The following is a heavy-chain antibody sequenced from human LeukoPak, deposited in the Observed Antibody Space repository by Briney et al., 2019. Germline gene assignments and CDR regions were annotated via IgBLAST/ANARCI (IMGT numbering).Heavy chain of an antibody. CDR3: ARDGLVVVAAWARRFDP. J-gene: IGHJ5*02. V-gene: IGHV1-2*02. CDR1: GYTFTGYY. Sequence: ASVKVSCKASGYTFTGYYMHWVRQAPGQGLEWMGWINPNSGGTNYAQKFQGRVTMTRDTSISTAYMELSRLRSDDTAVYYCARDGLVVVAAWARRFDPWGQGTLVTVSS. CDR2: INPNSGGT. D-gene: IGHD2-15*01.